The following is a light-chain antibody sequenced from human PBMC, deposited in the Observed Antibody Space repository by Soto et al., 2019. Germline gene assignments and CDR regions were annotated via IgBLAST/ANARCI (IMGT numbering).Light chain of an antibody. Sequence: ETVLTQSPATLSLSPGERGTLSCRASQSISTSHYVAWYQQKPGQAPRLLIYDSSTRATGIPDRFSGSGSGTDFILTISSLEPEDSAVYICHQYGRPPKTFGLGTKVEIK. CDR1: QSISTSHY. J-gene: IGKJ1*01. CDR3: HQYGRPPKT. V-gene: IGKV3-20*01. CDR2: DSS.